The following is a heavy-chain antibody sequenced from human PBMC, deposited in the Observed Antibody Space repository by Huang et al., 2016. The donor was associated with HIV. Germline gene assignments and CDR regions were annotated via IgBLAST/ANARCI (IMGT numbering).Heavy chain of an antibody. CDR2: SFPDDSDT. J-gene: IGHJ4*02. D-gene: IGHD6-6*01. CDR1: GYSFSCYW. CDR3: ARRFSSSSGYFDY. Sequence: VQLVQSGAEVKKPGESLKISCRGSGYSFSCYWIAWVRQMPGKGLEWMVISFPDDSDTRYSPSCEGQVTISADKSIGTAYLQWSSLKASDTAMYYCARRFSSSSGYFDYWGQGSLVTVSS. V-gene: IGHV5-51*01.